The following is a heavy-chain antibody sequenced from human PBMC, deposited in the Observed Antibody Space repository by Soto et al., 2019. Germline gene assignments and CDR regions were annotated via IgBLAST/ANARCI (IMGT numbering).Heavy chain of an antibody. J-gene: IGHJ4*02. CDR2: ISGTGGST. CDR1: GFTFNYYA. CDR3: AKHLADRYHFDY. Sequence: PGGSLRLSCAASGFTFNYYAISWVRQAPGKGLEWVSAISGTGGSTYYADSAKGRFTISRDNSKNTLYLQMNSPRAEDTAVYYCAKHLADRYHFDYWGLGTLVTVSS. D-gene: IGHD1-1*01. V-gene: IGHV3-23*01.